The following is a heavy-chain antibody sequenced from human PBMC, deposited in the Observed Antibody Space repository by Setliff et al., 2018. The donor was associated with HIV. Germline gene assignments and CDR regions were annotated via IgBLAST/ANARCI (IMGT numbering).Heavy chain of an antibody. Sequence: LSCVASGFTFSTYWMHWVRQAPGKGLVWVSRIHSDERTTMYADSVKGRFTISRDNAKNMLYLQMNSLRAEDTAVYYCARGKNWNDFDYWGQGTLVTVSS. CDR1: GFTFSTYW. CDR3: ARGKNWNDFDY. J-gene: IGHJ4*02. V-gene: IGHV3-74*03. D-gene: IGHD1-1*01. CDR2: IHSDERTT.